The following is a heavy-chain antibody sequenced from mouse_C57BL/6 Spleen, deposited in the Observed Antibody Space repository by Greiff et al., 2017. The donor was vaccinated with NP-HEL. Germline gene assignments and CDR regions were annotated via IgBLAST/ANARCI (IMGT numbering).Heavy chain of an antibody. V-gene: IGHV5-12*01. Sequence: EVQGVESGGGLVQPGGSLKLSCAASGFTFSDYYMYWVRQTPEKRLEWVAYISNGGGSTYYPDTVKGRFTLSRDNAKNTLYLQMSRLKSEDTAMDNCARGGYVDYWGQGTTLTVSS. CDR3: ARGGYVDY. CDR2: ISNGGGST. J-gene: IGHJ2*01. CDR1: GFTFSDYY.